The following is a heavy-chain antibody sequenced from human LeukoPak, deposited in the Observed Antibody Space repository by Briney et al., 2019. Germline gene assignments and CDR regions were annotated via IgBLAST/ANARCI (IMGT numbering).Heavy chain of an antibody. J-gene: IGHJ5*02. CDR1: GGSVSSYY. D-gene: IGHD3-10*01. Sequence: PSETLSLTRTVSGGSVSSYYWSWIRQPPGKGLEWIGSISYRGRTNSNPSLKSRVSISVDTSKNQFSLSLTSVTAADTAVYYCAGRVLESPVISENNWLDPWGQGTLVTVSS. V-gene: IGHV4-59*08. CDR3: AGRVLESPVISENNWLDP. CDR2: ISYRGRT.